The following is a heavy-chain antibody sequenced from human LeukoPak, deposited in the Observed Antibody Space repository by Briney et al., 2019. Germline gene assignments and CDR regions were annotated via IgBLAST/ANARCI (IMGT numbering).Heavy chain of an antibody. D-gene: IGHD6-13*01. J-gene: IGHJ5*02. CDR2: ISDSGGST. CDR3: ERDLFRYSSSYNWFDP. V-gene: IGHV3-23*01. Sequence: QTGGSLRLSCAASGFTFSSYAMSWVRQAPGKGLEWVSAISDSGGSTYYADSVKGRFTISRDNAKNTLYMKMNSLRAEDTAVYYCERDLFRYSSSYNWFDPWGQGTLVTVSS. CDR1: GFTFSSYA.